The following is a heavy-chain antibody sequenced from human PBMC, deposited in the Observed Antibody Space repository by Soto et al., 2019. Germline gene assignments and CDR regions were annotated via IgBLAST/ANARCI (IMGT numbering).Heavy chain of an antibody. CDR2: IYYTGST. J-gene: IGHJ4*02. V-gene: IGHV4-59*01. Sequence: ETLSLTCTVXGDSISTFYWSWIRQPPGKGLEWIGYIYYTGSTNYNPSLKSRVTMSVDTSKKQFSLKLTSVTAADTAVYYCARQRGNYFDYWGQGSLVTVS. CDR3: ARQRGNYFDY. D-gene: IGHD3-10*01. CDR1: GDSISTFY.